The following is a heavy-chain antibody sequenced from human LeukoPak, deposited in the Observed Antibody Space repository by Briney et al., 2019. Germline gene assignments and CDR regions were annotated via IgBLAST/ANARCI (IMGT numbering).Heavy chain of an antibody. Sequence: GSLRLSCAASGFTFSNYWMHRVRQAPGKGLVWVSRINSDGINTSYADSVKGRFTISRDNAKNTLNLQMNSLRAEDTAVYYCARDRSGYKYFQHWGQGTLVTVSS. CDR1: GFTFSNYW. D-gene: IGHD5-12*01. CDR2: INSDGINT. J-gene: IGHJ1*01. V-gene: IGHV3-74*01. CDR3: ARDRSGYKYFQH.